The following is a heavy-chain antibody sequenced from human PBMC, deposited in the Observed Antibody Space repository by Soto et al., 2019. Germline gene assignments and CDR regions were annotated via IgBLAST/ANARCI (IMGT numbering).Heavy chain of an antibody. CDR2: IWYDGSNK. CDR1: GFTFISYG. D-gene: IGHD3-9*01. CDR3: ATASYYDILTGPFDY. V-gene: IGHV3-33*01. J-gene: IGHJ4*02. Sequence: GGSLRLSCAASGFTFISYGMHWVLQAPGKGLEWVAVIWYDGSNKYYADSVKGRFTISRDNSKNTLYLQMNSLRAEDTAVYYCATASYYDILTGPFDYWGQGTLVTVSS.